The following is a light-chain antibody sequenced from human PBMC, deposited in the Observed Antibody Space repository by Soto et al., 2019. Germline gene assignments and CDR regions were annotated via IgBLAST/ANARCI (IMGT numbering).Light chain of an antibody. Sequence: QSALTQPPSASGTPGQRVTISCSGSSSNIGSNTVNWYQQLPGTAPKLLIYGDNQRPSGVPDRFSGSKSGTSASLAISGLQSEDEADYYCAAWDDNLNGAVFGGGTQLTVL. V-gene: IGLV1-44*01. J-gene: IGLJ7*01. CDR1: SSNIGSNT. CDR2: GDN. CDR3: AAWDDNLNGAV.